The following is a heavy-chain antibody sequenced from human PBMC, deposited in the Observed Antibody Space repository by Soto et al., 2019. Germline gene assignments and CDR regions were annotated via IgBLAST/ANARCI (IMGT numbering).Heavy chain of an antibody. CDR2: IYPGDSDT. J-gene: IGHJ3*02. CDR3: ARRRDPVEQLVVDAFDI. D-gene: IGHD6-13*01. CDR1: GYSFTSYW. Sequence: GESLKISCKGSGYSFTSYWIGWVRQMPGKGLEWMGIIYPGDSDTRYSPSFQGQVTISADKSISTAYLQWSSLKASDTAMYYCARRRDPVEQLVVDAFDIWGQVTMVTVSS. V-gene: IGHV5-51*01.